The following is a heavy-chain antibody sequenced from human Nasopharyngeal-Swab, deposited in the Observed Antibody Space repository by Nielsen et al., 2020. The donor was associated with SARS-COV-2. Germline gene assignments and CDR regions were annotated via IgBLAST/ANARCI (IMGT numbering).Heavy chain of an antibody. Sequence: WIRQPPGKGLEWVAVISYDGSNKYYADSVEGRFTISRDNSKNTLYLQMNSLRAEDTAVYYCAKGEYSLRFFYYGMDVWGQGTTVTVSS. CDR2: ISYDGSNK. V-gene: IGHV3-30*18. D-gene: IGHD6-6*01. CDR3: AKGEYSLRFFYYGMDV. J-gene: IGHJ6*02.